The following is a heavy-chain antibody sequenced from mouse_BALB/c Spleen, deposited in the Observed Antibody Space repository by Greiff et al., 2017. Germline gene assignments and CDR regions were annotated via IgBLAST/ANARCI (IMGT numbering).Heavy chain of an antibody. CDR3: ARSIYYGSSSGAMDY. CDR1: GYTFTDYA. J-gene: IGHJ4*01. CDR2: ISTYYGDA. D-gene: IGHD1-1*01. Sequence: QVQLQQSGAELVRPGVSVKISCKGSGYTFTDYAMHWVKQSHAKSLEWIGVISTYYGDASYNQKFKGKATMTVDKSSSTAYMELARLTSEDSAIYYCARSIYYGSSSGAMDYWGQGTSVTVSS. V-gene: IGHV1S137*01.